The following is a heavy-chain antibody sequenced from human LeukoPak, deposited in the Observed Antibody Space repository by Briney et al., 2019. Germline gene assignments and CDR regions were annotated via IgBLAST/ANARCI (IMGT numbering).Heavy chain of an antibody. D-gene: IGHD2-15*01. Sequence: SETLSLTCTVSGGSISSYYWSWIRQPPGKGLEWIGYIYDSGSTNYNPSLKSRVTISVDTSKNQFSLKLSSVTAADTAVYYCARDQGVVAGLYYYAMDVWGQGTTVTVSS. V-gene: IGHV4-59*01. CDR1: GGSISSYY. J-gene: IGHJ6*02. CDR2: IYDSGST. CDR3: ARDQGVVAGLYYYAMDV.